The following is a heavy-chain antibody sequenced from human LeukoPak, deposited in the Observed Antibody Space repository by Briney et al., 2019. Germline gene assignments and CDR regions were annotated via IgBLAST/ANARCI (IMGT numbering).Heavy chain of an antibody. CDR2: ASKDVNHR. D-gene: IGHD4/OR15-4a*01. J-gene: IGHJ3*02. V-gene: IGHV3-30*03. Sequence: GGSLRLSCAASGFTFSNHDMYWVRQAPGKGLEWMALASKDVNHRYSADSVKGRFTISRDNSESTLYLQMNSLRIEDTAVYYCARGADEYGVGGRPFDIWGLGTMVTVS. CDR3: ARGADEYGVGGRPFDI. CDR1: GFTFSNHD.